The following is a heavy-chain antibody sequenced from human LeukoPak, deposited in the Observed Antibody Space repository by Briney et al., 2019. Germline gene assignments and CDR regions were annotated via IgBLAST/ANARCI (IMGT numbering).Heavy chain of an antibody. J-gene: IGHJ5*02. CDR3: ARADRLHGGPYLIGP. CDR2: INPNSGDT. V-gene: IGHV1-2*02. CDR1: GYSFTDYY. D-gene: IGHD2-21*01. Sequence: ASVKVSCKTSGYSFTDYYMHWVRQAPGQGLEWMGWINPNSGDTSSAQKFQGRVTMTRDTSITTVYMEVSWLTSDDTAIYYCARADRLHGGPYLIGPWGQGTLVTVSP.